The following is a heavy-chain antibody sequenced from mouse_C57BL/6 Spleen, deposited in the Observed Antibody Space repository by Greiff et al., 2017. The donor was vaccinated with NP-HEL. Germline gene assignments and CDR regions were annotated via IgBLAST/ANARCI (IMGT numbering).Heavy chain of an antibody. D-gene: IGHD1-1*01. V-gene: IGHV1-81*01. CDR1: GYTFTSYG. Sequence: VQLQQSGAELARPGASVKLSCKASGYTFTSYGISWVKQRNGQGLEWIGEIYPRSGNTYYNEKFKGKATLTADKSSSTAYMELRSLTSEDSAVYFCARWTTVVEGYAMDYWGQGTSVTVSS. CDR2: IYPRSGNT. CDR3: ARWTTVVEGYAMDY. J-gene: IGHJ4*01.